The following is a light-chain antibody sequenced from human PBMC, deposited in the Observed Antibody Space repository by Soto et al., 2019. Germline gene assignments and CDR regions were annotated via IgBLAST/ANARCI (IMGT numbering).Light chain of an antibody. CDR1: SSDVGGYNY. CDR3: SSYTSSNTLYV. V-gene: IGLV2-14*01. CDR2: DAS. J-gene: IGLJ1*01. Sequence: QSVLTQPASVSGSPGQSITISCTGTSSDVGGYNYVSWYQQHPGKAPKLMIYDASNRPSGVSDRFSGSKSGNTASLTISGLQAEDEADYFCSSYTSSNTLYVLGAGTKVTVL.